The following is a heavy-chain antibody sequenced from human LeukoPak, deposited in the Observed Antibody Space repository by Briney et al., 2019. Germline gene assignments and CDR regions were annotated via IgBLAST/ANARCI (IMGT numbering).Heavy chain of an antibody. CDR2: MNPNSGNT. J-gene: IGHJ6*03. V-gene: IGHV1-8*01. CDR3: ARGESSSWPYYYYYMDV. D-gene: IGHD6-13*01. CDR1: GYTFTNYD. Sequence: ASVKVSCKASGYTFTNYDINWVRQATGQGLEWMGWMNPNSGNTGYAQKFQGRVTMTRDTSTSTVYMELSSLRSEDTAVYYCARGESSSWPYYYYYMDVWGKGTTVTISS.